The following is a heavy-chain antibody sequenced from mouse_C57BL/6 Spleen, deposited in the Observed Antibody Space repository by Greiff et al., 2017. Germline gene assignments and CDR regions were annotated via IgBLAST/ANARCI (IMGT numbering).Heavy chain of an antibody. CDR2: IYPGSGNT. Sequence: VQLQQSGAELVRPGASVKLSCKASGYTFTDYYINWVKQRPGQGLEWIARIYPGSGNTYYNEKFKGKATLTAEKSSSTAYMQLSSLTSEDSAVYFCARAEIYYGNSFAYWGQGTLVTVSA. D-gene: IGHD2-1*01. CDR1: GYTFTDYY. CDR3: ARAEIYYGNSFAY. V-gene: IGHV1-76*01. J-gene: IGHJ3*01.